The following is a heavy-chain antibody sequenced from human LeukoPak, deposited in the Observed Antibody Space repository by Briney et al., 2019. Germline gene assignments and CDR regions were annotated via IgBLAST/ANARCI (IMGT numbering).Heavy chain of an antibody. V-gene: IGHV3-21*01. Sequence: GGSLRLSCAASGFTFSSYGMNWVRQAPGKGLEWVSSITSSSSYIYYADSVKGRFTISRDNAKNSLYLQMNSLRAEDTAVYYCARDCSSTSCYYDYWGQGTLVTVSS. J-gene: IGHJ4*02. CDR3: ARDCSSTSCYYDY. CDR1: GFTFSSYG. CDR2: ITSSSSYI. D-gene: IGHD2-2*01.